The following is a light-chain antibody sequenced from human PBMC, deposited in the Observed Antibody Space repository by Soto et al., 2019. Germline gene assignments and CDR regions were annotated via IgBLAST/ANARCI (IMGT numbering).Light chain of an antibody. Sequence: EIVLTQYPGTLSLSPGERATLSCRASQSGSSRFLAWYQQKPGQAPRLVIHGASTRATGIHDRFSGSGSGTDFTLTISRLEPEDFVVYYGQQYYIARTFGQGTKVDIK. CDR3: QQYYIART. CDR1: QSGSSRF. CDR2: GAS. J-gene: IGKJ1*01. V-gene: IGKV3-20*01.